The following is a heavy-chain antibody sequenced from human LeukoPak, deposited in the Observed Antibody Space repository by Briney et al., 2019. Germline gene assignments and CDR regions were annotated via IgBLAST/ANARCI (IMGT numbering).Heavy chain of an antibody. CDR3: ARGPTYYYDSSGYSFFFQH. CDR2: INHSGST. D-gene: IGHD3-22*01. CDR1: GFTFSSYA. J-gene: IGHJ1*01. V-gene: IGHV4-34*01. Sequence: GSLRLSCAASGFTFSSYAMSWVRQPPGKGLEWIGEINHSGSTNYNPSLKSRVTISVDTSKNQFSLKLSSVTAADTAVYYCARGPTYYYDSSGYSFFFQHWGQGTLVTVSS.